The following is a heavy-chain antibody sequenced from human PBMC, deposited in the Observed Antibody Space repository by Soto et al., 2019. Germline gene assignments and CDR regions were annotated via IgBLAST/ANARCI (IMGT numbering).Heavy chain of an antibody. D-gene: IGHD1-7*01. V-gene: IGHV4-30-2*01. J-gene: IGHJ4*02. CDR1: GGSISSGGYS. CDR2: IYHSGST. Sequence: QLQLQESGSGLVKPSQTLSLTCAVSGGSISSGGYSWSWIRQPPGKGLEWIGYIYHSGSTYYNPSLKSRVTISVDRSKNQFSLKLSSVTAADTAVYYCARSARLETGTIYFDYWGQGTLVTVSS. CDR3: ARSARLETGTIYFDY.